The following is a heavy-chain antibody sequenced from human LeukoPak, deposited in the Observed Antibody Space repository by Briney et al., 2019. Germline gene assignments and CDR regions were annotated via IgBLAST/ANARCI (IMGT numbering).Heavy chain of an antibody. CDR1: GFTFSTFW. CDR2: IKVDGTEK. D-gene: IGHD4-11*01. Sequence: GRCLRLSRAASGFTFSTFWMSSVSQAPGNGLEWVANIKVDGTEKNYVASVKGRLTISRDNAKNSLYLQMNSLRTEDTAVYYCARGGRNIDSWGQGTLVTVSS. CDR3: ARGGRNIDS. J-gene: IGHJ4*02. V-gene: IGHV3-7*01.